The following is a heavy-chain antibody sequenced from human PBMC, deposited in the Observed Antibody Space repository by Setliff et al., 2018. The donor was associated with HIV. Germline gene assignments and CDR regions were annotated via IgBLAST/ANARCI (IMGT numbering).Heavy chain of an antibody. J-gene: IGHJ5*02. CDR3: ARGDHRIISAAGSGWFDP. V-gene: IGHV4-39*01. CDR2: LSYSGST. Sequence: SETLSLTCTVSGGSISSRSPYYWGWISQPPGRGLEWIGSLSYSGSTHYNPSLKSRVTISVDTANNQFFLKLTSVTAADTAVYYCARGDHRIISAAGSGWFDPWGQGTQVTVSS. D-gene: IGHD6-13*01. CDR1: GGSISSRSPYY.